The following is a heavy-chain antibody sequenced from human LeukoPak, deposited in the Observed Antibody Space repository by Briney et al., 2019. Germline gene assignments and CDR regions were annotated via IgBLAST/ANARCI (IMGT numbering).Heavy chain of an antibody. J-gene: IGHJ3*02. CDR1: GFTFSNAW. D-gene: IGHD6-13*01. Sequence: GGSLRLSCAASGFTFSNAWMSWVRQAPGKGREWGGRIKSKTEGGTTDYAAPVKGRFTISRDDSKNTLYLQMNSLKTEDTAVYYCTTGSSSWYLLDAFDIWGQGTMVTVSS. CDR3: TTGSSSWYLLDAFDI. CDR2: IKSKTEGGTT. V-gene: IGHV3-15*01.